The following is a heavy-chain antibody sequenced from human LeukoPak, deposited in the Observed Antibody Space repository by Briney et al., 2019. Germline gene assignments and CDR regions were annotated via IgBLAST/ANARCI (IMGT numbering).Heavy chain of an antibody. D-gene: IGHD3-10*01. V-gene: IGHV3-11*04. CDR1: GFTFCDHH. Sequence: GGALRLSCSASGFTFCDHHMSWIPQAPGKGLEGGSYLSSSGSTIYYADSVKGRFTISRDNAKNSLYLQMNSVRAEDTVVYYCESGPGAFDIGGQGTMVTVS. CDR3: ESGPGAFDI. CDR2: LSSSGSTI. J-gene: IGHJ3*02.